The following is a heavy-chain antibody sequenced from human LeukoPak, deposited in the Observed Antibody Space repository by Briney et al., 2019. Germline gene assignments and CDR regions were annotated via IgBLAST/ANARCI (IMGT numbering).Heavy chain of an antibody. CDR2: IYYSGST. J-gene: IGHJ4*02. Sequence: SETLSLTCTVSGGSISSSSYYWGWIRQPPGKGLEWIGYIYYSGSTNYNPSLKSRVTISVDTSKNQFSLKLSSVTAADTAVYYCARADRTVIDYWGQGTLVTVSS. V-gene: IGHV4-61*05. D-gene: IGHD3-22*01. CDR3: ARADRTVIDY. CDR1: GGSISSSSYY.